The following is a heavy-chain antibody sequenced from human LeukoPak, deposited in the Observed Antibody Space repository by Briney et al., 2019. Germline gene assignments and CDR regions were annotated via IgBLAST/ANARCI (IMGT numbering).Heavy chain of an antibody. CDR1: GFIFSNYV. J-gene: IGHJ2*01. Sequence: GGSLRLSCAASGFIFSNYVMSWVRQAPGKGLEWVSSISGIGDNAWYADSVKGRFTIFRDNSQNTLYLQMVGLTAEDTAVYYCAKKSPQEPPVGPYWYLGLWGRGPLVTVSS. CDR3: AKKSPQEPPVGPYWYLGL. CDR2: ISGIGDNA. V-gene: IGHV3-23*01. D-gene: IGHD4-23*01.